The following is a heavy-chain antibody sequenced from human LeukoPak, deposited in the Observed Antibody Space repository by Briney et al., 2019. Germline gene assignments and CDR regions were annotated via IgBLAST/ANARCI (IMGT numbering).Heavy chain of an antibody. CDR1: VGSLSSYY. D-gene: IGHD3-3*01. V-gene: IGHV4-59*01. Sequence: SQTLSLTCTFSVGSLSSYYGSWIRQPPGKGLEEIGDICYSGSTNYNPALKSRGTISVDTSKNQFSLKLSSATAADTAVYYCARERSSVGDYPDAGDIRGQGKMVTVSS. CDR3: ARERSSVGDYPDAGDI. CDR2: ICYSGST. J-gene: IGHJ3*02.